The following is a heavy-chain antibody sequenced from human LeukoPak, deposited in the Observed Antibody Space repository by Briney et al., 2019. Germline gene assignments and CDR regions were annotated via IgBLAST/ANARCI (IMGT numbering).Heavy chain of an antibody. V-gene: IGHV4-34*01. Sequence: TASETLSLTCAVYGGSFSGYYWSWIRQPPGKGLEWIGEINHSGSTNYDPSLKSRVTISVDTSKNQFSLKLSSVTAADTAVYYCARGRSVWGQGTLVTVSP. CDR3: ARGRSV. CDR1: GGSFSGYY. CDR2: INHSGST. J-gene: IGHJ4*02.